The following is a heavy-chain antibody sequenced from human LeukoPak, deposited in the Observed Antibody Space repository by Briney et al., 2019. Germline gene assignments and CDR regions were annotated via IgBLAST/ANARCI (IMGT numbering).Heavy chain of an antibody. Sequence: QSGGSLRLSCAASGFTFSSYAMRWVRQAPGKGLEWVAVISYDGSNKYYADSVKGRFTISRDNSKNTLYLQMNSLRAEDTAVYYCARSYSSVWFQRGPPEYFQHWGQGTLVTVSS. CDR1: GFTFSSYA. CDR2: ISYDGSNK. V-gene: IGHV3-30*04. J-gene: IGHJ1*01. CDR3: ARSYSSVWFQRGPPEYFQH. D-gene: IGHD6-19*01.